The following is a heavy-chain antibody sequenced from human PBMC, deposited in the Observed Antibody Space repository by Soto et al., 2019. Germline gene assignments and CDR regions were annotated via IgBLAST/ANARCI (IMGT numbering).Heavy chain of an antibody. CDR1: GGSISSSNW. D-gene: IGHD2-21*02. CDR2: IYHSGST. CDR3: ARGSSIVVVTAIPHNWFDP. Sequence: QVQLQESGPGLVKPSGTLSLTCAVSGGSISSSNWWSWVRQPPGKGLEWIGEIYHSGSTNYNPSLKSRVTISVDKPKNQFSLKLSSVTAADTAVYYCARGSSIVVVTAIPHNWFDPWGQGTLVTVSS. V-gene: IGHV4-4*02. J-gene: IGHJ5*02.